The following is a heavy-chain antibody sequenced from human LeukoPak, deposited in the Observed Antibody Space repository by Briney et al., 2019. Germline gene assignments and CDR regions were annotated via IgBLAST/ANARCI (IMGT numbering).Heavy chain of an antibody. D-gene: IGHD6-19*01. J-gene: IGHJ6*02. V-gene: IGHV3-21*01. CDR3: ARDLLVDNSGWKKYYYYYYGMDV. Sequence: GGSLRLSCAASGFTFSSYSMNWVRQAPGKGLEWVSSISSSSSYIYYADSVKGRFTISRDNAKNSLYLQMNSLRAEDTAVYYCARDLLVDNSGWKKYYYYYYGMDVWGQGTTVTVSS. CDR2: ISSSSSYI. CDR1: GFTFSSYS.